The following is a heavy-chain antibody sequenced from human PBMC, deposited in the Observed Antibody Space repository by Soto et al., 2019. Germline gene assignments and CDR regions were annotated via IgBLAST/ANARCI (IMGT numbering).Heavy chain of an antibody. D-gene: IGHD3-3*01. CDR1: GFLFSNYV. CDR2: LSSDETIK. J-gene: IGHJ4*02. V-gene: IGHV3-30*03. Sequence: AGGSLRLSCAASGFLFSNYVMHWVRQAPGKGLEWVAGLSSDETIKYDGNSVKDRFTNSRDNSKNKLYLQMNSLRTEDTAVYYCARALDFWSAYFDYWGQGSLVTVSS. CDR3: ARALDFWSAYFDY.